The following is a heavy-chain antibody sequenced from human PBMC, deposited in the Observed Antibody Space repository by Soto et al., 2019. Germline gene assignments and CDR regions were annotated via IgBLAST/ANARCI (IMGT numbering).Heavy chain of an antibody. CDR1: GFAFGNYP. CDR2: ISGTGGIT. Sequence: EVQLLQSGGGLVQPGGSLRLSCAASGFAFGNYPMAWVRQPPGKGLEWISTISGTGGITDYEDSVKGRFTVSIVYSKDTVHLQMNSLRAEDTAVYYCAKDRTMARGVRAFDIWGQGTMVNIS. CDR3: AKDRTMARGVRAFDI. D-gene: IGHD3-10*01. J-gene: IGHJ3*02. V-gene: IGHV3-23*01.